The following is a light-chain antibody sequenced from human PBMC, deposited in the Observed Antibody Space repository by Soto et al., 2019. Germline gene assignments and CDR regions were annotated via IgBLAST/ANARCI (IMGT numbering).Light chain of an antibody. Sequence: DIQMTQSPSSLSASIGDRVTLTCRSSQSIGNYLNWYQQKPGKAPSLLIHSASTLQNGVPSRFSGSGSGTEFTFTISGLQPDDDATYYCQASYTTPLTFGQATRLE. CDR3: QASYTTPLT. V-gene: IGKV1-39*01. CDR2: SAS. J-gene: IGKJ5*01. CDR1: QSIGNY.